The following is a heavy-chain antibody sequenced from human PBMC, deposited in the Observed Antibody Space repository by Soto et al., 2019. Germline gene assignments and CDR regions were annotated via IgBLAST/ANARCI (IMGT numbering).Heavy chain of an antibody. Sequence: GGSLRLSCEASGFTFRNYAMSWVRQAPGKGLEWVSTIENSGSITYHADSVKGRFTISRDNSKNTLYLQMNSLRAEDTAVYYCEKEGYGDDFDYWGQGTLVTVSS. J-gene: IGHJ4*02. CDR3: EKEGYGDDFDY. V-gene: IGHV3-23*01. CDR1: GFTFRNYA. D-gene: IGHD4-17*01. CDR2: IENSGSIT.